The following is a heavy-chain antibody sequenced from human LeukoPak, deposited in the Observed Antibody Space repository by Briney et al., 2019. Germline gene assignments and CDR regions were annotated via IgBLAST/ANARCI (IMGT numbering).Heavy chain of an antibody. CDR3: MRDPRTTKNAFDI. CDR1: GYTFTDYY. D-gene: IGHD4-11*01. CDR2: INPNSGGT. J-gene: IGHJ3*02. Sequence: ASVKVSCKASGYTFTDYYMHWVRPAPGQGLQWMGWINPNSGGTNYAQKFQGRVTMTRDTSINTAYMDLNWLTSDDTAVYYCMRDPRTTKNAFDIWGQGTMVTVSS. V-gene: IGHV1-2*02.